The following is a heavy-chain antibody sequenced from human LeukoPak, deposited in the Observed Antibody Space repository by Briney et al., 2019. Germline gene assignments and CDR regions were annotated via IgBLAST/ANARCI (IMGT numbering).Heavy chain of an antibody. Sequence: GASVKVSCKASGYTFTSYGISWVRQAPGQGLEWMGRIIPILGIANYAQKFQGRVTITADKSTSTAYMELSSLRSEDTAVYYCARDLAGMRRAPYFDYWGQGTLVTVSS. CDR1: GYTFTSYG. CDR3: ARDLAGMRRAPYFDY. J-gene: IGHJ4*02. D-gene: IGHD1-26*01. CDR2: IIPILGIA. V-gene: IGHV1-69*04.